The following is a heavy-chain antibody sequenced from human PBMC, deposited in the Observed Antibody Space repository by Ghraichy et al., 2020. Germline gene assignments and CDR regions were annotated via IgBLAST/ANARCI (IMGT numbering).Heavy chain of an antibody. J-gene: IGHJ4*01. Sequence: GGSLRLSCATSGFNLGVYTMNWLRWAPNKGLQWVSSISSDSSRIYYTDSVRGRFTISSDNAMNSVFLQMDSLTVEDTAMYYCVRADGSGSFYYLCQGTQVSVSS. CDR1: GFNLGVYT. D-gene: IGHD3-10*01. CDR2: ISSDSSRI. V-gene: IGHV3-21*01. CDR3: VRADGSGSFYY.